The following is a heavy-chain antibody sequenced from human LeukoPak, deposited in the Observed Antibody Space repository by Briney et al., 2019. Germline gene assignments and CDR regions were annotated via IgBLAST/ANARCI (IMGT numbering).Heavy chain of an antibody. D-gene: IGHD2-15*01. V-gene: IGHV3-21*04. J-gene: IGHJ6*03. CDR2: ISDSSDYI. CDR1: GFTFSNYR. Sequence: GGSLRLSCVASGFTFSNYRMNWVRQAPGKGLEWVSSISDSSDYIYYADSVKGRFTISRDNSKNTLYLQMNSLRAEDTAIYYCAKNGDRGAYCTGGTCYPYFYYYMDVWGKGTTVTI. CDR3: AKNGDRGAYCTGGTCYPYFYYYMDV.